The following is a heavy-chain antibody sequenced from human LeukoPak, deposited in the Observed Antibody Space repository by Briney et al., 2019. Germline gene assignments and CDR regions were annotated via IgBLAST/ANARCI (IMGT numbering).Heavy chain of an antibody. CDR2: IYYSGST. Sequence: SETLSLTCTVSGGSISSYYWSWIRQPPGKGLEWIGYIYYSGSTNYNPSLKSRVTISVDTSKNQFSLKLSSVTAADTAVYYCARNTAMEYYYMDVWGEGTTVTVSS. D-gene: IGHD5-18*01. J-gene: IGHJ6*03. V-gene: IGHV4-59*01. CDR1: GGSISSYY. CDR3: ARNTAMEYYYMDV.